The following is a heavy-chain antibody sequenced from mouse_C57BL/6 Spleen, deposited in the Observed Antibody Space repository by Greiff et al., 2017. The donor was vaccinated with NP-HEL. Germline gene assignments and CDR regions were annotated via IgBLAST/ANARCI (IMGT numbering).Heavy chain of an antibody. Sequence: EVQGVESGGDLVKPGGSLKLSCAASGFTFSSYGMSWVRQTPDKRLEWVATISSGGSYTYYPDSVKGRFTISRDNAKNTLYLQMSSLKSEDTAMYYCARVTGDGPYFDVWGTGTTVTVSS. D-gene: IGHD1-2*01. CDR3: ARVTGDGPYFDV. CDR1: GFTFSSYG. CDR2: ISSGGSYT. V-gene: IGHV5-6*01. J-gene: IGHJ1*03.